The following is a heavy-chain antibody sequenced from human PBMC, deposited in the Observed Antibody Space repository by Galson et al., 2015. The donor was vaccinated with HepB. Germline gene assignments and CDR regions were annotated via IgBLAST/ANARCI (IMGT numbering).Heavy chain of an antibody. CDR1: GYTLTNYH. CDR3: ARDRDYRFDY. D-gene: IGHD4/OR15-4a*01. J-gene: IGHJ4*02. V-gene: IGHV1-18*04. Sequence: SVKVSCKASGYTLTNYHFHWVRQAPGQGLEWMGWISANSGNTKYAQNLQGGVTLTRDTSTSTAYLELRSLRSDDTAAYYCARDRDYRFDYWGQGTLVTVSS. CDR2: ISANSGNT.